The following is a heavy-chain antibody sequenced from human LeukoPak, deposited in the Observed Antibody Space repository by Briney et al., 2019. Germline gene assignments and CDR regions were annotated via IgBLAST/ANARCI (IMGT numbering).Heavy chain of an antibody. J-gene: IGHJ6*02. CDR3: ARDTSTRDYYYYGMDV. CDR1: GGSISSYY. D-gene: IGHD2-2*01. CDR2: IYYSGST. Sequence: SETLSLTCTVSGGSISSYYWSWIRQPPGKGLEWIGYIYYSGSTYYNPSLKSRVTLSVDTSKNRFSLKLSSVTAADTAVYYCARDTSTRDYYYYGMDVWGQGTTVTVSS. V-gene: IGHV4-59*12.